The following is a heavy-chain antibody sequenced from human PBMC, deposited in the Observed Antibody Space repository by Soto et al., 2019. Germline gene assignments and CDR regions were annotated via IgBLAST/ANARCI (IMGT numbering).Heavy chain of an antibody. CDR3: AKESLDIVLMVYAAPFDY. D-gene: IGHD2-8*01. CDR1: GFTFSSYA. J-gene: IGHJ4*02. V-gene: IGHV3-23*01. CDR2: ISGSGGSK. Sequence: GGSLRLSCAASGFTFSSYAMSWVRQAPGKGLEWVSAISGSGGSKYYADSVKGRFTISRDNSKNTLYLQMNSLRAEDTAVYYCAKESLDIVLMVYAAPFDYWGQGTLVTVSS.